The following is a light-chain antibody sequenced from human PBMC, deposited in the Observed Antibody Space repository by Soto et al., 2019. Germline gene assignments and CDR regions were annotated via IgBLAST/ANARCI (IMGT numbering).Light chain of an antibody. Sequence: QSALTQPRSVSGSPGQSVTISCTGTSSDVGGYNYVSWYQQNPGKAPKLMIHDVTKRPSGVPDRFSGSKSGNTASLTISGLQAEDESDYYCCSSGGSPTYVFGTGTKLTVL. CDR3: CSSGGSPTYV. V-gene: IGLV2-11*01. J-gene: IGLJ1*01. CDR2: DVT. CDR1: SSDVGGYNY.